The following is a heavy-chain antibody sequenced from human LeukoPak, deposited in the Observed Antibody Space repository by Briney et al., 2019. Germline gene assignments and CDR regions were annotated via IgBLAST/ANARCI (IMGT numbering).Heavy chain of an antibody. CDR3: ARDVKYYYDSSGQSRGDWFDP. CDR2: IYDSGST. V-gene: IGHV4-39*07. CDR1: GGSISSRSYD. J-gene: IGHJ5*02. Sequence: PSXTXSLTCTVSGGSISSRSYDWGWIREQAGKGVEWIGSIYDSGSTYKNQGRKSRITITVDRAKNEFSLKLSSVTAADTAVYYCARDVKYYYDSSGQSRGDWFDPCGQGTLVTVSS. D-gene: IGHD3-22*01.